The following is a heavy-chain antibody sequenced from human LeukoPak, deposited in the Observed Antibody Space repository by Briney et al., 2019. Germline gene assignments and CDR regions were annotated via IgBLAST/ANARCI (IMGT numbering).Heavy chain of an antibody. Sequence: ASVKVSCKASGYTFTSYAMHWVRQAPGQRLEWMGWINAGNGNTKYSQKFQGRVTITRDTSASTAYMELSSPRSEDTAVYYCARDGYDYVWGSYRYYFDYWGQGTLVTVSS. J-gene: IGHJ4*02. CDR2: INAGNGNT. CDR1: GYTFTSYA. V-gene: IGHV1-3*01. D-gene: IGHD3-16*02. CDR3: ARDGYDYVWGSYRYYFDY.